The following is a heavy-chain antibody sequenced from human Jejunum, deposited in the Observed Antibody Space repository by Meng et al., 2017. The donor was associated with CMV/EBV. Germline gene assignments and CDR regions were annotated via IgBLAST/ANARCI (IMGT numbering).Heavy chain of an antibody. CDR1: GDPISSGSHS. Sequence: QRQLQESGPGPGKPAGTLSLTCTASGDPISSGSHSWAWFRQPPGKRLEWIGSMYFSGIADYNPSLKSRVTISLHATQKQFSLRLTSVTAADSAVYFCARDLTNKWFYYWGQGTLVTVSS. CDR3: ARDLTNKWFYY. CDR2: MYFSGIA. V-gene: IGHV4-39*07. J-gene: IGHJ4*02. D-gene: IGHD1-26*01.